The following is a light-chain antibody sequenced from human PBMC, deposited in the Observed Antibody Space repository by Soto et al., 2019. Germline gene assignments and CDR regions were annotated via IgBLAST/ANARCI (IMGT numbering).Light chain of an antibody. CDR1: QSVGSN. CDR3: QQYNAWPRT. Sequence: EIVLTQSPGTLSLSPGERATLYCRASQSVGSNYLAWYQQKPGQAPRVLIYGASTRATGIPARFSGSGSGTEFTLTITSLQSEDFAVYYCQQYNAWPRTFGQGTKVEIK. V-gene: IGKV3-15*01. CDR2: GAS. J-gene: IGKJ1*01.